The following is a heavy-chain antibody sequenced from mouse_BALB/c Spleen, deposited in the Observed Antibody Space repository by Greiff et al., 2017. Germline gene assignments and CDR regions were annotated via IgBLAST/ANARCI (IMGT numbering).Heavy chain of an antibody. J-gene: IGHJ1*01. CDR3: ARDTVYDGYYWDFDG. D-gene: IGHD2-3*01. V-gene: IGHV7-3*02. CDR2: IRNKDNGYTT. Sequence: EVHLVESGGGLVQPGGSLRISCATSGFTFTDYYMRWVRQPPGKALEWLGFIRNKDNGYTTEYSASVKGRFTISRDNYQSILYLQMNTLRAEDSATYYCARDTVYDGYYWDFDGWGAGTTVTVSS. CDR1: GFTFTDYY.